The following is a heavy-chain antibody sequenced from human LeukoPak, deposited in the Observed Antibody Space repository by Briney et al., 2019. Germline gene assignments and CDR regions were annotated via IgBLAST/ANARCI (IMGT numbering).Heavy chain of an antibody. CDR3: ARDATMVGNYFNY. D-gene: IGHD5-12*01. CDR1: GGSISSSSYY. CDR2: IFYSGST. Sequence: SETLSLTCTVSGGSISSSSYYWGWIRQPPGKGLEWIGNIFYSGSTDYSPSLKSRVTISVDTSKNQFSLKLSSVTAADTALYYCARDATMVGNYFNYWGQGTLVTVSS. J-gene: IGHJ4*02. V-gene: IGHV4-39*02.